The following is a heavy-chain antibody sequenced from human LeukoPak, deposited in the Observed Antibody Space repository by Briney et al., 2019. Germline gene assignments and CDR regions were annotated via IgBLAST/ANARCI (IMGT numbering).Heavy chain of an antibody. CDR2: MYYKGET. CDR3: AKAQDSMRPYVLRFLEWLS. J-gene: IGHJ4*02. Sequence: SETLSLTCTVSGGSIYSRSYYWGWVRQPPGRGLEWIGSMYYKGETYLNPSLKSRVTISHTSKNQFSLKLKSVTAADTAVYYCAKAQDSMRPYVLRFLEWLSWGQGTLVTVSS. V-gene: IGHV4-39*07. D-gene: IGHD3-3*01. CDR1: GGSIYSRSYY.